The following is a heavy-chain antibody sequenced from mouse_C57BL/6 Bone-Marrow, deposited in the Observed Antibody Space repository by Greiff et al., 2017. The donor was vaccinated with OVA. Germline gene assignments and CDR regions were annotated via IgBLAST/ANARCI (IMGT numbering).Heavy chain of an antibody. CDR3: ARVSSGYPWFAY. CDR2: INYDGSST. V-gene: IGHV5-16*01. D-gene: IGHD3-2*02. Sequence: EVQVVESEGGLVQPGSSMKLSCTASGFTFSDYYMAWVRQVPEKGLEWVANINYDGSSTYYLDSLKSRFIISRDNAKNILYLQMSSLKSEDTATYYCARVSSGYPWFAYWGQGTLVTVSA. CDR1: GFTFSDYY. J-gene: IGHJ3*01.